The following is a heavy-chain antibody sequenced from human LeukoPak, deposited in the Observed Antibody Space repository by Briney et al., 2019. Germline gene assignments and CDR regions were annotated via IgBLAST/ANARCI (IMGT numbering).Heavy chain of an antibody. CDR3: AKDRNTISISYYFDY. V-gene: IGHV3-30*18. CDR1: GFTFSSYG. J-gene: IGHJ4*02. Sequence: GGSLRLSCAASGFTFSSYGMHWVRQAPGKGLEGVAVISYDGSNKYYADSVKGRFTISRDNSKNTLYLQMNSLRAEDTAVYYCAKDRNTISISYYFDYWGQGTLVTVSS. D-gene: IGHD3-9*01. CDR2: ISYDGSNK.